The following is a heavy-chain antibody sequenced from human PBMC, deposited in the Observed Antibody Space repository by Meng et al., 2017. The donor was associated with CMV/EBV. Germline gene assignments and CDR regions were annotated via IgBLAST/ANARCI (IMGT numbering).Heavy chain of an antibody. CDR1: GFTFSDYY. Sequence: GESLKISCAASGFTFSDYYMSWIRQAPGKGLEWVSYISSSGSTIYYADSVKGRFTISRDNAKNSLYLQMNSLRAEDTAVYYCARRSSWSYAFDIWGQGTMVTVSS. D-gene: IGHD6-13*01. CDR3: ARRSSWSYAFDI. V-gene: IGHV3-11*01. J-gene: IGHJ3*02. CDR2: ISSSGSTI.